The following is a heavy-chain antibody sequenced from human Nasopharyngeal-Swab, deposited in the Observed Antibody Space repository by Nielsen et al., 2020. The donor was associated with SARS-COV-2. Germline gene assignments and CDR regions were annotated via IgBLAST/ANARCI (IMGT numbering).Heavy chain of an antibody. CDR3: ASNRGGYSYGHDFDY. CDR1: GYTFTGYY. Sequence: ASVKVSCKASGYTFTGYYMHWVRQAPGQGLEWMGWINPNSGGTNYAQKFQGWVTMTRDTSISTAYMELSRLRSDDTAVYYCASNRGGYSYGHDFDYWGQGTLVTVSS. V-gene: IGHV1-2*04. J-gene: IGHJ4*02. CDR2: INPNSGGT. D-gene: IGHD5-18*01.